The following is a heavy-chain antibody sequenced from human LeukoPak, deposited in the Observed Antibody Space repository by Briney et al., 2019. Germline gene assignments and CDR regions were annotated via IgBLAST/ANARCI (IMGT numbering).Heavy chain of an antibody. CDR1: GFTFSSYS. CDR3: AKAPLDLVVMHLGY. CDR2: ISSSSSTI. Sequence: GGSLRLSCAASGFTFSSYSMNWVRQAPGKGLEWVSYISSSSSTIYYADSVKGRFTIYRDTAKNSLYLQMNSLRAEDTAVYYCAKAPLDLVVMHLGYWGQGTLVTVSA. J-gene: IGHJ4*02. V-gene: IGHV3-48*01. D-gene: IGHD3-22*01.